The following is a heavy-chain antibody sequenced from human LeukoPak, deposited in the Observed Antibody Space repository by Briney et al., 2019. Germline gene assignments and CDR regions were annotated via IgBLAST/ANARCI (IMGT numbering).Heavy chain of an antibody. CDR3: ATALGYSSSLIDAFDI. D-gene: IGHD6-13*01. J-gene: IGHJ3*02. Sequence: GGSLRLSCAASGFTFSSYAVHWVRQAPGKGLEWVAVISYDGSNKYYADSVKGRFTISRDNAKNSLYLQMNSLRAEDTAVYYCATALGYSSSLIDAFDIWGQGTMVTVSS. CDR1: GFTFSSYA. CDR2: ISYDGSNK. V-gene: IGHV3-30-3*01.